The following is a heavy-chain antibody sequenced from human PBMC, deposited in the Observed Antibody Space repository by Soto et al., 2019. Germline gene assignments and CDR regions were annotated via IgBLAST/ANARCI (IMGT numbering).Heavy chain of an antibody. J-gene: IGHJ6*02. Sequence: EVQLVESGGGLVQPGGSLRLSCAASGFTFSSYWMSWVRQAPGKGLEWVANIKEEGSEKYYVDSVKGRFTISRDNAKNSQYQQMNRPRAEDTAGHCCARVSYSHTGYYYGLCVWGPGTTGTGFS. D-gene: IGHD4-4*01. CDR3: ARVSYSHTGYYYGLCV. CDR1: GFTFSSYW. V-gene: IGHV3-7*01. CDR2: IKEEGSEK.